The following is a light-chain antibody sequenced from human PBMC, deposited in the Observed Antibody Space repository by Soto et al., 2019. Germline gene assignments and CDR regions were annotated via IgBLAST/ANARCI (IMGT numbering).Light chain of an antibody. CDR3: QQFDTFFWT. CDR2: DAS. CDR1: QSIDNW. J-gene: IGKJ1*01. V-gene: IGKV1-5*01. Sequence: DIQMTQTPSTLSASVGDRGTITCRASQSIDNWLAWYQQKPGKAPKLLIYDASRLESGVPSRFSGSGSGTHFTLTITGLQPDDFATYYCQQFDTFFWTFGPGTSVEIK.